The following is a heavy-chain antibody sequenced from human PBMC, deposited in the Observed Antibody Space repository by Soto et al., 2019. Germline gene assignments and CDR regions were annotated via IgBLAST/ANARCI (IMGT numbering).Heavy chain of an antibody. Sequence: PGGSLRLSCAASGFTFSGSAMHWVRQASGKGLEWVGRIRSKANSYATAYAASVKGRFTISRDDSKNTAYLQMNSLKTEDTAVYYCTRPIRSRPSVVVAASEYAFDIWGQGTMVTVSS. D-gene: IGHD2-15*01. V-gene: IGHV3-73*01. CDR1: GFTFSGSA. CDR2: IRSKANSYAT. CDR3: TRPIRSRPSVVVAASEYAFDI. J-gene: IGHJ3*02.